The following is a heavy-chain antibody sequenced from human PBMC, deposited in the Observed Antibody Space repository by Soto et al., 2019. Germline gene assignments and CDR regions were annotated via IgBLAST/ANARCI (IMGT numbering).Heavy chain of an antibody. Sequence: QVQLQESGPGLVKPSQTLSLTCTVSGGSITSDYSCWSWIRQPPGEGLEWIGHIFDSGTTYTNPYLRSQVAISLDTSKNHFSLTLSSVTAADTAVYYCARGPSGDKVHYWGQGALVTVSS. J-gene: IGHJ4*02. CDR3: ARGPSGDKVHY. D-gene: IGHD7-27*01. CDR2: IFDSGTT. CDR1: GGSITSDYSC. V-gene: IGHV4-30-4*01.